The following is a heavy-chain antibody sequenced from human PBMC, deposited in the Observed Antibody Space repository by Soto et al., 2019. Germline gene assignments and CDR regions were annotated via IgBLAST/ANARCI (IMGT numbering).Heavy chain of an antibody. CDR1: GFTLSDHY. CDR3: ARDVRGAK. Sequence: QVQLVESGGGLVKIGGSLRLSCAASGFTLSDHYMTWVRQVPGKGLEWVSYISASSTTIYYADSVKGRFTISRDNAKTSLFLQMNSLRAEDTAVYYCARDVRGAKWAQGTLVTVSS. CDR2: ISASSTTI. J-gene: IGHJ4*02. D-gene: IGHD3-10*01. V-gene: IGHV3-11*04.